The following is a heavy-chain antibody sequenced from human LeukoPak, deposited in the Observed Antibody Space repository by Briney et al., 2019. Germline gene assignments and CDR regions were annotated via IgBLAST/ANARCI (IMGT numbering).Heavy chain of an antibody. J-gene: IGHJ5*02. CDR3: ARDLPYCSGGSCST. Sequence: SETLSLTCTVSGGSISSYYWSWIWQPPGKGLEWIGYIYYSGSTNYNPSLKSRVTISVDTSKNQFSPKLSSATAADTAVYYCARDLPYCSGGSCSTWGQGTLVTVSS. V-gene: IGHV4-59*01. D-gene: IGHD2-15*01. CDR1: GGSISSYY. CDR2: IYYSGST.